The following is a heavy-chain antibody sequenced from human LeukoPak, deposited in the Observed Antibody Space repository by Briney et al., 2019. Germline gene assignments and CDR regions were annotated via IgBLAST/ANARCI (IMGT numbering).Heavy chain of an antibody. CDR2: IIPIFGTA. CDR3: ARDYGDSSSVMDV. Sequence: GASVKVSCKASGGTFSSYAISWVRQAPGQGLEWMGGIIPIFGTANYAQKLQGRVTMTTDTSTSTAYMELRSLRSDDTAVYYCARDYGDSSSVMDVWGQGTTVTVSS. J-gene: IGHJ6*02. V-gene: IGHV1-69*05. D-gene: IGHD4-17*01. CDR1: GGTFSSYA.